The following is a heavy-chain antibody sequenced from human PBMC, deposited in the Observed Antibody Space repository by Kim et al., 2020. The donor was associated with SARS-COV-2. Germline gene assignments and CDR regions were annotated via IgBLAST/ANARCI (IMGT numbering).Heavy chain of an antibody. CDR2: INPSGGST. Sequence: ASVKVSCKASGYTFTSYYMHWVRQAPGQGLEWMGIINPSGGSTSYAQKFQGRVTMTRDTSTSTVYMELSSLRSEDTAVYYCARVLQQQLVRGHYYYGMDVSGHGTTVTVSS. CDR3: ARVLQQQLVRGHYYYGMDV. D-gene: IGHD6-13*01. V-gene: IGHV1-46*01. CDR1: GYTFTSYY. J-gene: IGHJ6*02.